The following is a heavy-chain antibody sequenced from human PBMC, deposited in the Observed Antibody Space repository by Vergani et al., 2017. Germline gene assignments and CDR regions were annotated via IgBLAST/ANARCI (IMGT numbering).Heavy chain of an antibody. Sequence: EVQLLESGGGLVQPGGSRRLFCAGAGFTFDTYTMAYVRQAPGKGLEWVATISSGGGDIFYADSVKGRFTISRDNSKNTLFLQMNSLKDEDTAVYYCTTAWGLYYLHGEYFQYWGRGTLASVSS. J-gene: IGHJ1*01. CDR2: ISSGGGDI. CDR1: GFTFDTYT. D-gene: IGHD3-10*01. CDR3: TTAWGLYYLHGEYFQY. V-gene: IGHV3-23*01.